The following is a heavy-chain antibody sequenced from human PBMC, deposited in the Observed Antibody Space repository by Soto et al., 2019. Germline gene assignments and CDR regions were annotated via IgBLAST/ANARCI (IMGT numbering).Heavy chain of an antibody. V-gene: IGHV3-30*18. J-gene: IGHJ4*02. CDR2: ISHHGLKE. CDR1: GFTFRDYG. D-gene: IGHD2-15*01. CDR3: AKDWVGGSNKCYFEY. Sequence: QVQLVESGGGVVRPGRSLRLSCVASGFTFRDYGMHWVRQAPGKGLEWVAGISHHGLKEHYADSVKGRFTISRDNSNKTVYLQLNMLRGDDTAVYYCAKDWVGGSNKCYFEYWGQGTLVTVSS.